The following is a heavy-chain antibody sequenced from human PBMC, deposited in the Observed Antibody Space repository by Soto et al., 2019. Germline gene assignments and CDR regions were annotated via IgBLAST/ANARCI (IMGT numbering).Heavy chain of an antibody. CDR1: GGSISSYY. V-gene: IGHV4-4*07. CDR2: IYTSGST. D-gene: IGHD3-22*01. CDR3: AKYYFDNTGSHYYFYGMDV. Sequence: QVQLQESGPALVKPSETLSLTCTVSGGSISSYYWSWIRQPAGKGLEWIGRIYTSGSTNYNPSLKSRVTMSVDTSKNQFSLKLRSVTAADTAVYFCAKYYFDNTGSHYYFYGMDVWGQGTTATVSS. J-gene: IGHJ6*02.